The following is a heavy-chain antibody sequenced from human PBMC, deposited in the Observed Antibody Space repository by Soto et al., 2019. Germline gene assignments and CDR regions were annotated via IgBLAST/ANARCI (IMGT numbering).Heavy chain of an antibody. J-gene: IGHJ5*01. CDR3: ARGRYCLTGRCFPNWFDS. V-gene: IGHV4-30-4*01. Sequence: PSETLSLTXSVSGDSISTVDYFWAWIRQPPGQALEYIGYTYKSATTYYNPSFESRVAISLDTSKSQFSLNVTSVTAADTAVYFCARGRYCLTGRCFPNWFDSWGQGTLVTVSS. CDR1: GDSISTVDYF. CDR2: TYKSATT. D-gene: IGHD2-15*01.